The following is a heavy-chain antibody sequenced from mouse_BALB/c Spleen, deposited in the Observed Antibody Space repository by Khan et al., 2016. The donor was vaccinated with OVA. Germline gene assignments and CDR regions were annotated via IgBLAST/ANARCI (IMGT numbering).Heavy chain of an antibody. D-gene: IGHD2-1*01. V-gene: IGHV1S81*02. CDR3: SRSGYGTFAY. CDR1: GYTFTNYY. CDR2: LNPSNGGT. Sequence: VQLQQSGAELVKPGASVRLSCKASGYTFTNYYLYWVKQRPGHGLEWIGDLNPSNGGTNFNEKFKNKVTLTVDKSSSTAYMQLSSLTSEDSAVYYCSRSGYGTFAYWGQGTLVTVSA. J-gene: IGHJ3*01.